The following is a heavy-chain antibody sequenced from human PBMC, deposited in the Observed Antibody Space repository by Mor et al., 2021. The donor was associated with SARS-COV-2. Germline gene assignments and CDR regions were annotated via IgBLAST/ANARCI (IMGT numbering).Heavy chain of an antibody. Sequence: YYVDSVKGRFTISRDNAKNSLYLQMNSLRAEDTAVYYCASRGRSWGDYWGQGTLVTVSS. D-gene: IGHD3-10*01. V-gene: IGHV3-7*03. J-gene: IGHJ4*02. CDR3: ASRGRSWGDY.